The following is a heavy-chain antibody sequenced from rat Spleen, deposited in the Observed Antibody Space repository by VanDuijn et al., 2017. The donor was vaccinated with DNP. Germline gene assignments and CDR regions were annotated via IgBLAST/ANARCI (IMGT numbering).Heavy chain of an antibody. CDR2: IWTGGST. Sequence: QVQLKESGPALVQPSQTLSLTCTVSGFSLNSYHVSWVRQPPGNGLEWVGVIWTGGSTAYNSRLESRLSISRDTSKSQVFLKMKSLQTEDTATYYCGRGFYSSYIPFTMFVVDAWGPGASVTVSS. V-gene: IGHV2-43*01. D-gene: IGHD1-2*01. CDR1: GFSLNSYH. J-gene: IGHJ4*01. CDR3: GRGFYSSYIPFTMFVVDA.